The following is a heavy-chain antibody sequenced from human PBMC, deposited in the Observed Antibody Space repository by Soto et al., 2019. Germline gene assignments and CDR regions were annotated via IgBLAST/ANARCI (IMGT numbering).Heavy chain of an antibody. Sequence: QVQLVESGGGVVQPGRSLRLSCAASGFTFSSYGMHWVRQAPGKGLEWVAVISYDGSNKYYADSVKGRFTISRDNSKNTLYLQMNSLRAEDTAVYYCAKGGSGWYGSYFYYSGMDVWGQGTTVTVSS. CDR3: AKGGSGWYGSYFYYSGMDV. CDR2: ISYDGSNK. J-gene: IGHJ6*02. CDR1: GFTFSSYG. V-gene: IGHV3-30*18. D-gene: IGHD6-19*01.